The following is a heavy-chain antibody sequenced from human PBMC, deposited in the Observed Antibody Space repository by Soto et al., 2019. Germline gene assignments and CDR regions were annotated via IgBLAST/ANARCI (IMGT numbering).Heavy chain of an antibody. CDR1: GFSLRSDW. CDR3: ARETVTNHDAFDI. V-gene: IGHV3-7*01. D-gene: IGHD4-17*01. CDR2: IKEDGSVK. Sequence: LRLSCAAIGFSLRSDWMAWVRQIPGKGLEFVANIKEDGSVKNYVDSVKGRFSISRDNDKNSLYLQMNSLRAEDTAVYYCARETVTNHDAFDIWGQGTMVTVSS. J-gene: IGHJ3*02.